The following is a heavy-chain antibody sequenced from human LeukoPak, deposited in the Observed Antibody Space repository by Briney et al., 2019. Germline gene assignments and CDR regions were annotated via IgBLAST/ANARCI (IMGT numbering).Heavy chain of an antibody. D-gene: IGHD3-22*01. V-gene: IGHV3-30-3*01. CDR2: ISYDGSNK. Sequence: PRGSLRLSCAASGFTFSSYAMHWVRQAPGKGLEWVAVISYDGSNKYYADSVKGRFTISRDNSKNTLYLQMNSLRAEDTAVYYCARGFYYHDSSGPAYWGQGTLVTVSS. CDR3: ARGFYYHDSSGPAY. CDR1: GFTFSSYA. J-gene: IGHJ4*02.